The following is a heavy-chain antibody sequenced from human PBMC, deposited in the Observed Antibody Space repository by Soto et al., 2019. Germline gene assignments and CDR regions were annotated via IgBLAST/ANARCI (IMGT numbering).Heavy chain of an antibody. D-gene: IGHD3-3*01. CDR3: ARMIFGRNVYYFDY. Sequence: PGGSLRLSCAASGFTFSAYDMSWVRQAPGKGLEWVSAISGSGGSTYNTSLKTRLTISKDTSKNQVLLTMTDMDPVDTATYYCARMIFGRNVYYFDYWGRGTLVTVSS. CDR2: ISGSGGST. J-gene: IGHJ4*02. CDR1: GFTFSAYD. V-gene: IGHV3-23*01.